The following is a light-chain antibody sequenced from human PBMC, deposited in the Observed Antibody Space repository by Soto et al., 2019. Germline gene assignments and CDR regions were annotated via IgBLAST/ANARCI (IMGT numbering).Light chain of an antibody. CDR1: TTDVGGYIY. CDR2: EVS. V-gene: IGLV2-14*01. Sequence: QSVLTQPASVSGSPGQSITLSCTGTTTDVGGYIYVSWYQQHPGKAPKLMIYEVSNRPSGISNRFSGSKSGNTASLTLSGLQAEDEADYYCSSYTSSSTLVFGGGTKLTVL. CDR3: SSYTSSSTLV. J-gene: IGLJ2*01.